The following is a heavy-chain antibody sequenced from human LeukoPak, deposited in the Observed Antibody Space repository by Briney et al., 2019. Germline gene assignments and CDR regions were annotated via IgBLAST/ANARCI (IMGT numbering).Heavy chain of an antibody. Sequence: PGGSLRLSCAASGFTFSSYSMNWVRQAPGKGVEWVSYISISSSTIYYADSVKGRFTISRDNAKNSLYLQINSLRAEDTAVYYCASAKRGSPYSGSPYYMDVWGKGTTVTVSS. D-gene: IGHD6-13*01. J-gene: IGHJ6*03. CDR3: ASAKRGSPYSGSPYYMDV. CDR2: ISISSSTI. V-gene: IGHV3-48*01. CDR1: GFTFSSYS.